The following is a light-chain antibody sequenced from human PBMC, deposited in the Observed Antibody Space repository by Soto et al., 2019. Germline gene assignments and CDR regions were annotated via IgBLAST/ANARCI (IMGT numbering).Light chain of an antibody. J-gene: IGKJ1*01. V-gene: IGKV1-5*03. Sequence: DIQMTQSPSTLSASVGDRVTITCRASQNINVWLAWYQQKPGKVPKLLIYKASSLEGGVPSRFSGSGSGTEFTLTISSLQPDDFATYYCQQYDTFWTFGQGTKV. CDR1: QNINVW. CDR2: KAS. CDR3: QQYDTFWT.